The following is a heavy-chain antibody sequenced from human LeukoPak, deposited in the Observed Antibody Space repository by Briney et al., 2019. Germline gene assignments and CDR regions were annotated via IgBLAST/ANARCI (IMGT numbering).Heavy chain of an antibody. CDR1: GFTFSSYS. Sequence: GGSLRLSCAASGFTFSSYSMNWVRQAPGKGLEWVSSISSSSSYIYYADSVKGRFTISRDNAKNSLYLQMNSLRSDDTAVYYCARVLPTRWDFWSGSYYYYMDVWGKGTTVTVSS. V-gene: IGHV3-21*04. CDR2: ISSSSSYI. J-gene: IGHJ6*03. D-gene: IGHD3-3*01. CDR3: ARVLPTRWDFWSGSYYYYMDV.